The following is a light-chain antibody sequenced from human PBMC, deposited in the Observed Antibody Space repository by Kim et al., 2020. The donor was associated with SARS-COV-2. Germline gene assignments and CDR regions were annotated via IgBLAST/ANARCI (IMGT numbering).Light chain of an antibody. Sequence: VSPGERATLSGRASQSISNKLAWYQHKPGQAPRRLIIGAATRATDIPARFSGSGSGTEFTLTISSLQSEDFAVYYCQQYNYWPIYSFGQGTKLEIK. V-gene: IGKV3-15*01. J-gene: IGKJ2*03. CDR3: QQYNYWPIYS. CDR2: GAA. CDR1: QSISNK.